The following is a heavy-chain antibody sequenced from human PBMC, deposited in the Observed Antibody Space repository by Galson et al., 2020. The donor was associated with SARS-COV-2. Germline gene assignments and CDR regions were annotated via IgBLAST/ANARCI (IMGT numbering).Heavy chain of an antibody. D-gene: IGHD3-22*01. J-gene: IGHJ3*02. CDR1: GFTFSSYG. CDR3: AKMYYYDSSGYYYEDDDAFDI. V-gene: IGHV3-30*18. Sequence: TGGSLRLSCAASGFTFSSYGMHWVRQAPGKGLEWVAVISYDGSNKYYADSVKGRFTISRDNSKNTLYLQMNSLTAEDTAVYYCAKMYYYDSSGYYYEDDDAFDIWGQGTMVTVSS. CDR2: ISYDGSNK.